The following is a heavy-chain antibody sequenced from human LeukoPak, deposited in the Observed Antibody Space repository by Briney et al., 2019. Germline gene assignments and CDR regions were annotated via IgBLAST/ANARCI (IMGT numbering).Heavy chain of an antibody. J-gene: IGHJ6*03. CDR3: ARVRGYSYGYGHYYYYYYMDV. V-gene: IGHV4-34*01. Sequence: SETLSLTCAVYGGSFSGYYWSWLRQPPGKGLEWIGEINHSGSTNYNPSLKSRVTISVDTSKNQFSLKLSSVTAADTAVYYCARVRGYSYGYGHYYYYYYMDVWGKGTTVTVSS. CDR1: GGSFSGYY. CDR2: INHSGST. D-gene: IGHD5-18*01.